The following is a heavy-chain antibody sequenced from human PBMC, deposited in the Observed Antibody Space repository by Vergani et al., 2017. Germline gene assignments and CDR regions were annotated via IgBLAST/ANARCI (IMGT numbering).Heavy chain of an antibody. CDR1: EYSFGNYW. CDR2: LYPADSDT. Sequence: EVELVQSGPEMRKPGESLKISCKGSEYSFGNYWIGWVRQMPGKGLEWMGILYPADSDTRYSPSFQGQVTISADKSISTAVLQWDSLKASDTALYYCERHTTYTDSWGQGTLVTVSS. CDR3: ERHTTYTDS. D-gene: IGHD1-1*01. V-gene: IGHV5-51*01. J-gene: IGHJ4*02.